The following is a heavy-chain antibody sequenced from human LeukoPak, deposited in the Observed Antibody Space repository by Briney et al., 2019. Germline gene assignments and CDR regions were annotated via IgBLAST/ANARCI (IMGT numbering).Heavy chain of an antibody. D-gene: IGHD3-10*01. Sequence: PGGSLRLSCAASGFTFSSYWMTWVGQAPGNGLEWVAKIKPVGRQKYYVASGKGRPNASRENAKNSLSREMNSLRAEHTAMYYCAIGYYYFKNRGHG. J-gene: IGHJ4*03. CDR1: GFTFSSYW. V-gene: IGHV3-7*03. CDR3: AIGYYYFKN. CDR2: IKPVGRQK.